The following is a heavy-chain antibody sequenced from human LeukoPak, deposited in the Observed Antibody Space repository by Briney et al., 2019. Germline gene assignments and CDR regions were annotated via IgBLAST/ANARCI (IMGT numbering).Heavy chain of an antibody. D-gene: IGHD3-22*01. J-gene: IGHJ6*02. V-gene: IGHV3-48*03. CDR3: ARDPTYYYDSSGYYYHGMAV. CDR2: ISSSGSTI. Sequence: GGSLRLSCAASGFTFSNYEMNWVRQAPGKGLEWVSYISSSGSTIYYADSVKGRFTISRDNAKNSLYLQMNSLRAEDTAVYYCARDPTYYYDSSGYYYHGMAVWGQGTTVTVSS. CDR1: GFTFSNYE.